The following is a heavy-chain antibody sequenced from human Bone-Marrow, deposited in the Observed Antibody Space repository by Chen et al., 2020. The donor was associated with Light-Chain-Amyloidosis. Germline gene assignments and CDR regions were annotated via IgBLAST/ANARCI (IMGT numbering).Heavy chain of an antibody. J-gene: IGHJ4*02. CDR2: IYTSGST. CDR1: GGPISSYY. V-gene: IGHV4-4*07. CDR3: ARSYDSSGYLAYYFDY. D-gene: IGHD3-22*01. Sequence: VQLQVPGSGLVKPSETLSLPCTVSGGPISSYYWSWIRQPAGKGLEWIGRIYTSGSTNYNPSLKSRVTMSVDTSKNQFSLKLSSVTAADTAVYYCARSYDSSGYLAYYFDYWGQGTLVTVSS.